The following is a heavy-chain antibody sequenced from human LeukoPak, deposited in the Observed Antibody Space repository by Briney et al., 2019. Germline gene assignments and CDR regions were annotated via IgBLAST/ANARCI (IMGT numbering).Heavy chain of an antibody. V-gene: IGHV3-74*01. CDR2: IDTDGSSA. D-gene: IGHD4-17*01. Sequence: GGSLRLSCAASGFTFSDYWMHWVRQAPGKGLVWVSRIDTDGSSATFADSVKGRFTISRDNAKNTVYLQMNSLRVEDTGVYYCASALTTVTPHFHYWGQGTLVTVSS. CDR3: ASALTTVTPHFHY. J-gene: IGHJ4*02. CDR1: GFTFSDYW.